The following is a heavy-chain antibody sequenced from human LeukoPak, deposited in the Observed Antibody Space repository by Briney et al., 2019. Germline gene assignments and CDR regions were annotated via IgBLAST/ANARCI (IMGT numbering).Heavy chain of an antibody. Sequence: ASVNVSCKASGYTFTRYGISWVRQAPGQRLEWMGWINAYNGNTYYARKLQGRVTMTTDTSTSTAYMEQRSLRSDDTAVYYCARNIYYYDSSGYYADAFDIWGQGTMVTVSS. J-gene: IGHJ3*02. D-gene: IGHD3-22*01. CDR1: GYTFTRYG. CDR3: ARNIYYYDSSGYYADAFDI. V-gene: IGHV1-18*01. CDR2: INAYNGNT.